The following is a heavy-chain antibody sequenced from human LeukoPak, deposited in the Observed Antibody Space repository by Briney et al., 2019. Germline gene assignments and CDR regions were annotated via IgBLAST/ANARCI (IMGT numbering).Heavy chain of an antibody. V-gene: IGHV1-2*02. J-gene: IGHJ4*02. CDR2: VNPNSGGT. CDR3: ASIGVVTSYYFDY. D-gene: IGHD3-22*01. CDR1: GYTFTGYY. Sequence: ASVKVSCKASGYTFTGYYMHWVRQAPGQGLEWMGWVNPNSGGTNNAQKFQGRVTMTRDTSISTAYMELSRLRSDDTAVYYCASIGVVTSYYFDYWGQGTLVTVSS.